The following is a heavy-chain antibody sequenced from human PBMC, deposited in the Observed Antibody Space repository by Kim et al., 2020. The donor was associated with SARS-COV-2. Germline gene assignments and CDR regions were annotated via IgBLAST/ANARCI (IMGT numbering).Heavy chain of an antibody. CDR1: GGSVNSYY. V-gene: IGHV4-59*02. CDR2: IYYTGST. D-gene: IGHD1-26*01. Sequence: SETLSLTCTVSGGSVNSYYWTWIRQPPGKGLEWIGYIYYTGSTNYNPSLKSRVTISVDTSKNHFYLRLSSVTAADTAVYYCARGIVGANLGAFDVWGQGTMVTVSS. J-gene: IGHJ3*01. CDR3: ARGIVGANLGAFDV.